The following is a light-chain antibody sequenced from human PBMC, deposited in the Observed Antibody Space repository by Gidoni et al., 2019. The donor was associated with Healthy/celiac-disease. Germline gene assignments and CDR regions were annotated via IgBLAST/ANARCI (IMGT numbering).Light chain of an antibody. Sequence: IPMTQPPSTLSASSGDRVTITCRASQSISSWLAWYQQKPGKAPKLLIYDASSLESGVPSRFSGSGSGTEFTLTISSLQPDDFATYYCQQYNSYPCTFGQGTKLEIK. CDR2: DAS. CDR3: QQYNSYPCT. J-gene: IGKJ2*02. CDR1: QSISSW. V-gene: IGKV1-5*01.